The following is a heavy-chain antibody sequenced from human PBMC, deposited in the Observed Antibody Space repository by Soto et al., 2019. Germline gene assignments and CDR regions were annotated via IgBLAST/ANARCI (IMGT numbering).Heavy chain of an antibody. Sequence: GGSLRLSCAASGFMFSAYTMNWVRQAPGKGLEWLSSISDDSSYIYYADSLRGRFTVSRDNARNSLYLQIASLGVEDTAVYYCASPYYFNHWGPGTRVTVSS. CDR2: ISDDSSYI. V-gene: IGHV3-21*06. CDR1: GFMFSAYT. J-gene: IGHJ1*01. D-gene: IGHD3-16*01. CDR3: ASPYYFNH.